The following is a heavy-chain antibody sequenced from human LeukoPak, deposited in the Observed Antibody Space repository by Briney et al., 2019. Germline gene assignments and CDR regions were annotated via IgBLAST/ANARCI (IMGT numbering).Heavy chain of an antibody. V-gene: IGHV3-64D*06. CDR1: GFTFSNYA. J-gene: IGHJ6*02. D-gene: IGHD1-26*01. CDR2: INSNGGST. CDR3: VKAVGAKGDYYYYYGMDV. Sequence: GGSLRLSCSASGFTFSNYAMHWVRQAPGKGLEYVSIINSNGGSTYYTDSVKGRFTISRDNAKNTLYLQMSSLRAEDTAVYYCVKAVGAKGDYYYYYGMDVWGQGTTVTVSS.